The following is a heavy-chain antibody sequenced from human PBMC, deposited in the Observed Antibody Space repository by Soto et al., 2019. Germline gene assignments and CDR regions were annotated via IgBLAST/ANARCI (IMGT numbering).Heavy chain of an antibody. CDR2: ISGSGGST. CDR1: GFTFSSYA. V-gene: IGHV3-23*01. D-gene: IGHD4-17*01. Sequence: GGSLRLSCAASGFTFSSYAMSWVRQAPGKGLEWVSAISGSGGSTYYADSVKGRFTISRHNSKNTLYLQMDSLRTEDTAVYYCARGGGPFMNSVTNPFDYWGQGTLVTVSS. CDR3: ARGGGPFMNSVTNPFDY. J-gene: IGHJ4*02.